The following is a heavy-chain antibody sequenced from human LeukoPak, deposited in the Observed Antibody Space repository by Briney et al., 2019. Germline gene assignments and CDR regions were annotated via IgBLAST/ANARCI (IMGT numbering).Heavy chain of an antibody. CDR3: ARQVVIQGNWFDP. Sequence: PSETLSLTCTVSGGSISSYYWSWIRQPPGKGLEWIGYIYYSGSTNYNPSLKSRVTISVDTSKNQFSLKLSSVTAADTAVYYCARQVVIQGNWFDPWGQGTLVTVSS. V-gene: IGHV4-59*08. CDR1: GGSISSYY. D-gene: IGHD3-22*01. CDR2: IYYSGST. J-gene: IGHJ5*02.